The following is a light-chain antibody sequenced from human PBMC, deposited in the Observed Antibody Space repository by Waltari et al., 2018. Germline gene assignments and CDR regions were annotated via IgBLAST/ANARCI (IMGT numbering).Light chain of an antibody. V-gene: IGLV3-21*02. Sequence: SFVLTQPPSVSVAPGQTARITCGGSNIGSKSVHWFQQKPGQAPVLVVFDDTERPPGIPDRVTGANSGNTATLTIDRVEPGDEADYYCQVWDSGSDHHVFGTGTKVTVL. CDR3: QVWDSGSDHHV. CDR1: NIGSKS. CDR2: DDT. J-gene: IGLJ1*01.